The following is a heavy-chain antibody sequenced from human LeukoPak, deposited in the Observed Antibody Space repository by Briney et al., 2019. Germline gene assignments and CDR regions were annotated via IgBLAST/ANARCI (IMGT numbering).Heavy chain of an antibody. Sequence: GGSLRLSCAASGFTFSSYSMNWVRQAPGKGLEWVSSISSSSSYIYYADSVKGRFTISRDNAKNTLYLQMNSLRGEDTAVYYCAKDTEDIVVVPTAPLDYWGQGTLVTVSS. V-gene: IGHV3-21*04. J-gene: IGHJ4*02. CDR1: GFTFSSYS. CDR2: ISSSSSYI. CDR3: AKDTEDIVVVPTAPLDY. D-gene: IGHD2-2*01.